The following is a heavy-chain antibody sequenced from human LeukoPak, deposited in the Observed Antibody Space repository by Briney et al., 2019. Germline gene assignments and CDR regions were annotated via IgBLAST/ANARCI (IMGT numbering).Heavy chain of an antibody. J-gene: IGHJ4*02. Sequence: SETLSRTCAVYGGSFSGYYWSWIRHPPGKGLEWIGEINHSGSTNYNPSLKSRGTISVDTSKNQFSLKLSSVTAADTAVYYCARGRSSSWLDYWGQGTLVTVSS. D-gene: IGHD6-13*01. CDR2: INHSGST. CDR3: ARGRSSSWLDY. CDR1: GGSFSGYY. V-gene: IGHV4-34*01.